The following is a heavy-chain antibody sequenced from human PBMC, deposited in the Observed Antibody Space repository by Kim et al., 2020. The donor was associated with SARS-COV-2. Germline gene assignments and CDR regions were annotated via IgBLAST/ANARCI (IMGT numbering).Heavy chain of an antibody. J-gene: IGHJ6*02. Sequence: GRFTISRDNSKNTLYLQMNSLRAEDTAVYYCAKEAMVRGVAYYYYYGMDVWGQGTTVTVSS. D-gene: IGHD3-10*01. V-gene: IGHV3-23*01. CDR3: AKEAMVRGVAYYYYYGMDV.